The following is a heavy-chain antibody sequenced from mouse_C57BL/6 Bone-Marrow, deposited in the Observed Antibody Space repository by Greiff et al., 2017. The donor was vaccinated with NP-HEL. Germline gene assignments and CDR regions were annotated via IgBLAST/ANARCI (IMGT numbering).Heavy chain of an antibody. J-gene: IGHJ3*01. Sequence: EVQRVESGGDLVKPGGSLKLSCAASGFTFSSYGMSWVRQTPDKRLEWVATISSGGSYTYYPDSVKGRFTISRDNAKNTLYLQMSSLKSEDTAMYYCARHYHASFAYWGQGTLVTVSA. CDR1: GFTFSSYG. CDR3: ARHYHASFAY. CDR2: ISSGGSYT. V-gene: IGHV5-6*01.